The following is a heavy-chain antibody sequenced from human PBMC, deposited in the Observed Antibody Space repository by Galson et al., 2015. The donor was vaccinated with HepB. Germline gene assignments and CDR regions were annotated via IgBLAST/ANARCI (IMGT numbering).Heavy chain of an antibody. CDR2: INPSDGSI. D-gene: IGHD7-27*01. CDR1: GYTFTAYY. CDR3: ARNINWGSDY. V-gene: IGHV1-46*01. J-gene: IGHJ4*02. Sequence: SVKVSCKASGYTFTAYYVHWVRQAPGRGLEWMGIINPSDGSISHTQKFQGRITMTRDTSTSTLYMELSSLSSEDTAVYYCARNINWGSDYWGQGTLVTVSS.